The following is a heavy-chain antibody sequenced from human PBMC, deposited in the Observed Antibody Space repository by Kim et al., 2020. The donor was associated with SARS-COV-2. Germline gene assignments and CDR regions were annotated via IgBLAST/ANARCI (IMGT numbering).Heavy chain of an antibody. Sequence: GGSLRLSCAASGFTFDDYAMHWVRQAPGKGLEWVSGISWNSGSIGYADSVKGRFTISRDNAKNSLYLQMNSLRAEDTALYYCAKDRRVAVAALDWYFDLWGRGTLVTVSS. D-gene: IGHD6-19*01. CDR3: AKDRRVAVAALDWYFDL. V-gene: IGHV3-9*01. CDR1: GFTFDDYA. CDR2: ISWNSGSI. J-gene: IGHJ2*01.